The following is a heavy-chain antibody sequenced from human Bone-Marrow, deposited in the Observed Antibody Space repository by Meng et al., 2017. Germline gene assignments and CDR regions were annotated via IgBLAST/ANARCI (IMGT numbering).Heavy chain of an antibody. V-gene: IGHV4-34*01. CDR3: TRTGVGRWPFDP. CDR2: INHSGST. CDR1: GGSFSGYY. Sequence: QGKHRQWGAGPLKPSETLSLTCAVYGGSFSGYYWSWIRQPPGKGLEWIGEINHSGSTNYNPSLKSRVTISVDTSKNQFSLKLSSVTAADTAVYYCTRTGVGRWPFDPWGQGTLVTVAS. D-gene: IGHD3-10*01. J-gene: IGHJ5*02.